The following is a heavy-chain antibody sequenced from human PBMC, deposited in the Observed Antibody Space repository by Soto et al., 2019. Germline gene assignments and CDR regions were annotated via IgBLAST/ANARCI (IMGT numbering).Heavy chain of an antibody. V-gene: IGHV4-39*02. Sequence: SETLSLTCTVSGDSISSSSYYWGWIRQPPGKGLEWTGSIYYSGSTYYNPSLKSRVTISVDTSKNHFSLKLSSVTAADTAVYYCTRLSLFPYWGQGTLVTVSS. J-gene: IGHJ4*02. CDR1: GDSISSSSYY. CDR3: TRLSLFPY. CDR2: IYYSGST.